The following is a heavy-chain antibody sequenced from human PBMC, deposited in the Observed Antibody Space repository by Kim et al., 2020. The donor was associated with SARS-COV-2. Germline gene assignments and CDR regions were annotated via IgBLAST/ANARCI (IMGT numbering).Heavy chain of an antibody. V-gene: IGHV4-39*01. Sequence: LESRVTISVNTSKNQLSLKLSSVTAADTAVYYCARGRDDYIWGSYRLFDYWGQGTLVTVSS. CDR3: ARGRDDYIWGSYRLFDY. J-gene: IGHJ4*02. D-gene: IGHD3-16*02.